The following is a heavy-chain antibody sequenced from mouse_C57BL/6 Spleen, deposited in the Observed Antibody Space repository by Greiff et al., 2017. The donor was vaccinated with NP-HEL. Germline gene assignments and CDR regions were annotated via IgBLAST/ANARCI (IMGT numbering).Heavy chain of an antibody. Sequence: QVQLQQPGAELVRPGSSVKLSCKASGYTFTSYWMHWVKQRPIQGLEWIGNIDPSDSETHYNQKFKDKATLTVDKSSSTAYMQLSSLTSEDSAVYYCARSYGSRYFDVWGTGTTVTVSS. CDR1: GYTFTSYW. V-gene: IGHV1-52*01. J-gene: IGHJ1*03. CDR2: IDPSDSET. D-gene: IGHD1-1*01. CDR3: ARSYGSRYFDV.